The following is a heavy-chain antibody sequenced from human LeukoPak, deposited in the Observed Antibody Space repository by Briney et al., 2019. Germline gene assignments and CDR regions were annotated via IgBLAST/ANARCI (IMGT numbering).Heavy chain of an antibody. CDR2: ISSSSSYI. D-gene: IGHD3-3*01. V-gene: IGHV3-21*01. CDR1: GFTFSSYS. J-gene: IGHJ6*02. CDR3: ARDRFDDFWSGYRYYYYYGMDV. Sequence: GGSLRLSCAASGFTFSSYSMNWVRQAPGKGLEWVSSISSSSSYIYYADSVKGRFTISRDNAKNSLYLQMNSLRAEDTAVYYCARDRFDDFWSGYRYYYYYGMDVWGQGTTVTVSS.